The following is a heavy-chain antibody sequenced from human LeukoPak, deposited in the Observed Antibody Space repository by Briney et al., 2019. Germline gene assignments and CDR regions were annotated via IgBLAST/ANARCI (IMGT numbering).Heavy chain of an antibody. CDR3: ARGLGSGLLGY. D-gene: IGHD6-19*01. CDR1: GGSFSGYY. J-gene: IGHJ4*02. V-gene: IGHV4-34*01. CDR2: INHSGST. Sequence: PSETLSLICAVYGGSFSGYYWSWIRQPPGKGLEWIGEINHSGSTNYNPSLKSRVTISVDTSKNQFSLKLSSVTAADTAVYYCARGLGSGLLGYWGQGTLVTVSS.